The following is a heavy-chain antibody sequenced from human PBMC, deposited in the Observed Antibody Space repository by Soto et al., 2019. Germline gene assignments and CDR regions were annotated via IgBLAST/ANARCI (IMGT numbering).Heavy chain of an antibody. CDR2: ISYDGSNK. D-gene: IGHD2-2*01. Sequence: GGSLRLSCAASGFTFSSYGMHWVRQAPGKGLEWVAVISYDGSNKYYADSVKGRFTISRDNSKNTLYLQMNSLRAEDTAVYYCAKGYCISPSCYLDSIAEPFDYWGQGTLVTVSS. J-gene: IGHJ4*02. CDR3: AKGYCISPSCYLDSIAEPFDY. CDR1: GFTFSSYG. V-gene: IGHV3-30*18.